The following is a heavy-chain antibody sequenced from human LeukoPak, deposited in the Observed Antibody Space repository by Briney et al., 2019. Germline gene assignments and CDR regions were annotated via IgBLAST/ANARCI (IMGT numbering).Heavy chain of an antibody. D-gene: IGHD2-15*01. Sequence: GASVKVSCKASGYTFNNYGISWVRQVPGQGLEWMGWISPYNGNTKFAQKFQGRVTVTTETSTSTAYMELRSQRSDDTAVYYCARQSYFDGRGDDASDIWGQGTMVTVSS. CDR3: ARQSYFDGRGDDASDI. J-gene: IGHJ3*02. V-gene: IGHV1-18*01. CDR2: ISPYNGNT. CDR1: GYTFNNYG.